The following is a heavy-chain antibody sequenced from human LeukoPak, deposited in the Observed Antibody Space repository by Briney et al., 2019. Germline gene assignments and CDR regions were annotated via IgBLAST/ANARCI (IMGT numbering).Heavy chain of an antibody. V-gene: IGHV4-61*02. Sequence: SETLSLTCTVSGGSISSGSYYWSWIRQPAGTGLEWIGRIYTSGSTNYNPSLTSRVTISVDTSKNQFSLRLSSVTAADTAVYYCARSGWHSSGYPITFDYWGQGTLVTVSS. CDR2: IYTSGST. CDR1: GGSISSGSYY. CDR3: ARSGWHSSGYPITFDY. D-gene: IGHD3-22*01. J-gene: IGHJ4*02.